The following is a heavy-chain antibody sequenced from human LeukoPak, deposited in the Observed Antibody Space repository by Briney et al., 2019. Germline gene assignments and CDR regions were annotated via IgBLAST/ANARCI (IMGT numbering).Heavy chain of an antibody. J-gene: IGHJ5*02. CDR1: GGSISSGGYY. V-gene: IGHV4-31*03. CDR2: IYYSGST. CDR3: ARVVPGVTIFGVVIETKNWFDP. Sequence: SETLSLTCTVSGGSISSGGYYWSWIRQHPGKGLEWIGYIYYSGSTYYNPSLKSRVTISVDTSKNQFSLKLSSVTAADTAVYYCARVVPGVTIFGVVIETKNWFDPWGQGTLVTVSS. D-gene: IGHD3-3*01.